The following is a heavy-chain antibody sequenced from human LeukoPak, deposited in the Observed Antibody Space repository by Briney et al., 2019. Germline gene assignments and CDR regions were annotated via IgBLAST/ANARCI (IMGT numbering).Heavy chain of an antibody. D-gene: IGHD3-10*01. CDR2: IRYDGNNK. J-gene: IGHJ6*02. CDR1: GFTFSRYG. Sequence: GGSLRLSCAASGFTFSRYGMHWVRQAPGKGLEWVAFIRYDGNNKYYADSVKGRFTISRDNSKNTLYLQMNSLRAEDTAVYYCANGPFGELTPPYYYYYYGMDVWGQGTTVTVSS. V-gene: IGHV3-30*02. CDR3: ANGPFGELTPPYYYYYYGMDV.